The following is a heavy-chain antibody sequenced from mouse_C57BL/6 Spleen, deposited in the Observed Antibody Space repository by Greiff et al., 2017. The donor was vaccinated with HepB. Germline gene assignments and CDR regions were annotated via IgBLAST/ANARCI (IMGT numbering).Heavy chain of an antibody. CDR1: GFTFSSYA. D-gene: IGHD3-2*02. V-gene: IGHV5-4*03. CDR2: ISDGGSYT. J-gene: IGHJ3*01. Sequence: EVMLVESGGGLVKPGGSLKLSCAASGFTFSSYAMSWVRQTPEKRLEWVATISDGGSYTYYPDNVKGRFTISRDNAKNNLYLQMSHLKSEDTAMYYCARETAQATESSWFAYWGQGTLVTVSA. CDR3: ARETAQATESSWFAY.